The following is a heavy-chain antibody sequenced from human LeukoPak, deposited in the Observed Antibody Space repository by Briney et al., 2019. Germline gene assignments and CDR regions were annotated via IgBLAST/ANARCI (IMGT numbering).Heavy chain of an antibody. J-gene: IGHJ4*02. D-gene: IGHD6-13*01. CDR3: ARLEEYSSSWYTPYYFDY. V-gene: IGHV4-4*07. CDR2: IYTSGST. Sequence: PSETLSLTCTVSGGSISSYYWSWIRQPAGKGLEWIGRIYTSGSTNYNPSLKSRVTMSVDTSKNQFSLKLSSVTAADTAVYYCARLEEYSSSWYTPYYFDYWGQGTLVTVSS. CDR1: GGSISSYY.